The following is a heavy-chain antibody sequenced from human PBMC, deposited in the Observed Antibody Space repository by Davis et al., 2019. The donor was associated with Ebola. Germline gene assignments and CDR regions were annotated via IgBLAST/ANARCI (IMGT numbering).Heavy chain of an antibody. V-gene: IGHV5-51*01. CDR3: TRHPPWVYSTSSGFWFDP. CDR1: GYRFTSYW. CDR2: IFPGDSDT. D-gene: IGHD6-6*01. Sequence: GESLKISCKGSGYRFTSYWIAWVRQMPGKGLEWMGIIFPGDSDTRYSPSFQGQVTISADKSINTAYLQWNSLKASDTAMYYCTRHPPWVYSTSSGFWFDPWGQGTLVTVSS. J-gene: IGHJ5*02.